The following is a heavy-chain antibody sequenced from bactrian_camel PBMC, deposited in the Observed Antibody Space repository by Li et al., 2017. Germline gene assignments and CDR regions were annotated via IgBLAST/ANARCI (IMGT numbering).Heavy chain of an antibody. J-gene: IGHJ4*01. V-gene: IGHV3S6*01. CDR1: GFTFSTIG. CDR2: IYGEGSQS. Sequence: QLVESGGGLVQPGGSLRLSCATSGFTFSTIGMSWVRQAPGKGLEWVAGIYGEGSQSHYAESVEGRFKGRFTISRDNARNTLYLQMDSLKPEDTSVYYCAADFAGAGWTHSYWGHGTQVTVS. CDR3: AADFAGAGWTHSY.